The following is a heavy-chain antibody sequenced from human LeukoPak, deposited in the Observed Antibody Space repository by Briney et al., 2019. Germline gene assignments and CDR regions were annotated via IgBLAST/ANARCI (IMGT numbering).Heavy chain of an antibody. CDR1: GFTFSSYW. J-gene: IGHJ6*03. Sequence: PGGPLRLSCAASGFTFSSYWMSWVRQAPGKGLEWVANIKQDGSEKYYVDSVKGRFTISRDNAKNSLYLQMNSLRAEDTAVYYCARLTIVVVPAAMRRHYYYYMDVWGKGTTVTVSS. D-gene: IGHD2-2*01. CDR2: IKQDGSEK. V-gene: IGHV3-7*01. CDR3: ARLTIVVVPAAMRRHYYYYMDV.